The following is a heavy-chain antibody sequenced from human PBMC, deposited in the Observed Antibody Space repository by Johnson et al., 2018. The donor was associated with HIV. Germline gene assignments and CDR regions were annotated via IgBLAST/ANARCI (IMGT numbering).Heavy chain of an antibody. J-gene: IGHJ3*02. CDR3: ARDGWGSRGWDDAFDI. CDR2: ISYDGRNK. CDR1: GFTFSSYA. D-gene: IGHD6-19*01. Sequence: QVQLVESGGGVVQPGRSLSLSCAASGFTFSSYAMNWVRQAPGKGLEWVAVISYDGRNKDYADSVKGRFTISRDNSKNTLYLQMNSLRAEDTAVYYCARDGWGSRGWDDAFDIWGQGTMVTVSS. V-gene: IGHV3-30*14.